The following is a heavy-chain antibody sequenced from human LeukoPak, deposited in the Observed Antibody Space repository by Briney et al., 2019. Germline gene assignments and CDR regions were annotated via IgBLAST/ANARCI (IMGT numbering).Heavy chain of an antibody. D-gene: IGHD3-10*01. J-gene: IGHJ4*02. CDR1: GFTFSSYE. CDR3: ARSIGGRYGSGSYSLYYFDY. V-gene: IGHV3-48*03. Sequence: GGSLRLSCAASGFTFSSYEMNWVRQAPGKGLEWVSYISSSGSTIYYADSVKGRFTISRDNAKSALYLQMNSLRAEDTAVYYCARSIGGRYGSGSYSLYYFDYWGQGTLVTVSS. CDR2: ISSSGSTI.